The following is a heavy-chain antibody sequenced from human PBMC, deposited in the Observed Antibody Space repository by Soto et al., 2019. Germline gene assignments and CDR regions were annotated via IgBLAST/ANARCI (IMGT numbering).Heavy chain of an antibody. CDR3: ARENHLYGDYEVDY. V-gene: IGHV3-48*03. J-gene: IGHJ4*02. D-gene: IGHD4-17*01. CDR2: ISSSGSTI. CDR1: GFTFSSYE. Sequence: GGSLRLSCAASGFTFSSYEMNWVRQAPGKGLEWVSYISSSGSTIYYADSVKGRFTISRDNAKNSLYLQMNSLRAEDTAVYYCARENHLYGDYEVDYWGQGTLVTVSS.